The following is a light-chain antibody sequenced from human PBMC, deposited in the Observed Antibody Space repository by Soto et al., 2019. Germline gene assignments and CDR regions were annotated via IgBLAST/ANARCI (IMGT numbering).Light chain of an antibody. J-gene: IGKJ1*01. CDR3: QQYYSYPQT. CDR2: AAS. V-gene: IGKV1-5*01. Sequence: IKMTQSPSTLSGTVGDRVTITCRASQTISSWLAWYQQKPGKAPKLLIYAASTLQSGVPSRFSGSGSGTDFTLTISCLQSEDFATYYCQQYYSYPQTFGQGTKVAIK. CDR1: QTISSW.